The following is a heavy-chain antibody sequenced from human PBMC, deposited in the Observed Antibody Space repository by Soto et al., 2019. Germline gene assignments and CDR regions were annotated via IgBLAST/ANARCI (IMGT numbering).Heavy chain of an antibody. CDR3: AREVERITMIVVVGRRYYGMDV. V-gene: IGHV1-2*04. Sequence: ASVKVSCKASGYTFTGYYMHWVRQAPGQGLEWMGWINPNSGGTNYAQKFQGWVTMTRDTSISTAYMELSRLRSDDTAVYYCAREVERITMIVVVGRRYYGMDVWGQGTTVTVSS. D-gene: IGHD3-22*01. J-gene: IGHJ6*02. CDR2: INPNSGGT. CDR1: GYTFTGYY.